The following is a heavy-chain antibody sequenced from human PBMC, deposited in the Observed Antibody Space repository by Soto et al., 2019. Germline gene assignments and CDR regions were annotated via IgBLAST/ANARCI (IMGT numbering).Heavy chain of an antibody. CDR2: ISGSGGST. CDR3: AQDGYCSGGSCYNDY. V-gene: IGHV3-23*01. D-gene: IGHD2-15*01. CDR1: GFTFSSSA. J-gene: IGHJ4*02. Sequence: GGSLRLSCAASGFTFSSSATTWVRQAPGKGLEWVSAISGSGGSTYYADSVKGRFTISRDNSKNTLYLQMNSLRAEDTAVYYCAQDGYCSGGSCYNDYWGQGTLVTVS.